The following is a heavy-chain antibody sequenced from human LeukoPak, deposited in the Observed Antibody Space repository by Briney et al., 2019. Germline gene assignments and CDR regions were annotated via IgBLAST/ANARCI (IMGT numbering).Heavy chain of an antibody. CDR1: GYTFPSYG. CDR2: ISDYNGNT. V-gene: IGHV1-18*01. J-gene: IGHJ4*02. Sequence: SVKVSCKACGYTFPSYGMIRVRQAPGQGREWVGWISDYNGNTNYVQKLQGRVTMTTDNSTSTAYLEMRSLRSDDTAVYYCARYIAAAGTPDYCGQGTLVTVSS. CDR3: ARYIAAAGTPDY. D-gene: IGHD6-13*01.